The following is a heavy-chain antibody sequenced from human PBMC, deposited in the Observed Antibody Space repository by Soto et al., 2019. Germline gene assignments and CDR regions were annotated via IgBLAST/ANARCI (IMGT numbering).Heavy chain of an antibody. J-gene: IGHJ3*02. D-gene: IGHD3-10*01. CDR3: AMLGLITMVRGAFDI. Sequence: DSVQVSCKASGYTFTSYYMHWVRQAPGQGLEWMGIINPSGGSTSYAQKFQGRVTMTRDTSTSTVYMELSSLRSEDTAVYYCAMLGLITMVRGAFDIWGQGTMVTVSS. CDR1: GYTFTSYY. V-gene: IGHV1-46*01. CDR2: INPSGGST.